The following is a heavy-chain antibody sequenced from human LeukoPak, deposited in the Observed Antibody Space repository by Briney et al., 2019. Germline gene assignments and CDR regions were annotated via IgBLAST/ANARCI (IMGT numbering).Heavy chain of an antibody. J-gene: IGHJ4*02. CDR1: GGTFRHYA. V-gene: IGHV1-69*01. Sequence: SVKVSCKASGGTFRHYAFSWVRQPPGQGLEWMGGIIPILGTANYAQKFQGKVTITGDESTSTAYMEMSSLRSEDTAVYYCARWGGYCNGANCHGYWPFDFWGQGTLVTVSS. D-gene: IGHD2-2*01. CDR2: IIPILGTA. CDR3: ARWGGYCNGANCHGYWPFDF.